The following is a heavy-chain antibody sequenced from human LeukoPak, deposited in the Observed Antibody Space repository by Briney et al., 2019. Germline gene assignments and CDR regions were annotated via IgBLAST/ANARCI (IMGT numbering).Heavy chain of an antibody. D-gene: IGHD1-1*01. J-gene: IGHJ6*03. CDR1: GVSISRGGYS. CDR2: IYHSGST. V-gene: IGHV4-61*08. CDR3: ARVSWFPGTSYYYMDV. Sequence: SETLSLTCAVSGVSISRGGYSWSWIRQPPGKGLEWIGYIYHSGSTNYNPSLKSRATISLDTSKNQFSLKLTSVTAADTAVYYCARVSWFPGTSYYYMDVWGKGTTVTVSS.